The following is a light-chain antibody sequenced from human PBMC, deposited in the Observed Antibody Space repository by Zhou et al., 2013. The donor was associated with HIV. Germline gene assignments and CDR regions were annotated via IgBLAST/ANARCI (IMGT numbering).Light chain of an antibody. CDR2: GAS. CDR3: QQRSNWPALT. Sequence: EIVMTQSPATLSVSPGERATLSCRASQSIGSSLAWYQQKPGQAPRLLIYGASTRATGVPARFSGSGSGTDFTLTISSLEPEDFAVYYCQQRSNWPALTFGGGTKVEIK. CDR1: QSIGSS. J-gene: IGKJ4*01. V-gene: IGKV3-11*01.